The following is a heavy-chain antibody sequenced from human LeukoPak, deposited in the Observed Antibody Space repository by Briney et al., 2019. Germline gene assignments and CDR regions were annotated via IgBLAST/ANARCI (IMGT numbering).Heavy chain of an antibody. CDR1: GGSISSYY. V-gene: IGHV4-59*01. CDR2: IYYSGST. D-gene: IGHD5-18*01. J-gene: IGHJ4*02. Sequence: SETLSLTCTVSGGSISSYYWSWIRQPPGKGLEWIGYIYYSGSTNYNPSLKSRVTISVDTSKNQFSLKLSSVTAAYTAVYYCARDDPSYGNPLWGQGTLVTVSS. CDR3: ARDDPSYGNPL.